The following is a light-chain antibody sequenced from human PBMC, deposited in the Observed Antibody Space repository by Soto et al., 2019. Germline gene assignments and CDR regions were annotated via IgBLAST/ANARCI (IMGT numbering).Light chain of an antibody. CDR1: QSVSSN. CDR2: GAS. V-gene: IGKV3-15*01. CDR3: QHYDAWRT. Sequence: EIVMTQSPATLSVSPGERATLSCRAGQSVSSNLAWYQQKPGQAPRLLIYGASSRAAGVPDRFTGSGSGTEFTLTISSLQSEDFAVYYCQHYDAWRTFGQGTKVGIK. J-gene: IGKJ1*01.